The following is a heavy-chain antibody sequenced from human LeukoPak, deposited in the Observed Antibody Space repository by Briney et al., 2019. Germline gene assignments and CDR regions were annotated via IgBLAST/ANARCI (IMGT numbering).Heavy chain of an antibody. Sequence: GGSLRLSCAASGFTLSSYGMSWVRQAPGKGLEWVSGISGSGGSTHYADSVKGRFTISRDNSKNTLFLQMNSLRAEDTAVYYCAKIYGSGSYYLFDYWGQGTLVTVSS. CDR1: GFTLSSYG. CDR2: ISGSGGST. D-gene: IGHD3-10*01. V-gene: IGHV3-23*01. CDR3: AKIYGSGSYYLFDY. J-gene: IGHJ4*02.